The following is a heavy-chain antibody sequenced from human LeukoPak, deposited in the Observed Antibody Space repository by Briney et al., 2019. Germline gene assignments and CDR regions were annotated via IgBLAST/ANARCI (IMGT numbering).Heavy chain of an antibody. J-gene: IGHJ6*03. CDR3: ARDPRVGATPYYYMDV. D-gene: IGHD1-26*01. V-gene: IGHV3-30*02. CDR1: GFSFSSYG. Sequence: PGGSLRLSCAASGFSFSSYGMHWVRQAPGKGLEWVAFIRYDGSNKYYADSVKGRFTISRDNSKNTLYLQMNSLRAEDTAVYYCARDPRVGATPYYYMDVWGKGTTVTVSS. CDR2: IRYDGSNK.